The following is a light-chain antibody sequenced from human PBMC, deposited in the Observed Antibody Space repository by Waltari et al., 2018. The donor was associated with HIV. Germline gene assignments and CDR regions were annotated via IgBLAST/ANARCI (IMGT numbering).Light chain of an antibody. Sequence: SVLTPPPTASGTPGQRRTLACSGSSTHLGITYIYSYQHPPAVAPTPLLYKDDQRPSGFPDRFSGSHSGTSASLTIIGLRSEDEGDYYCAAWDGSLRAWVFGAGTKLTVL. CDR1: STHLGITY. CDR3: AAWDGSLRAWV. V-gene: IGLV1-47*01. J-gene: IGLJ3*02. CDR2: KDD.